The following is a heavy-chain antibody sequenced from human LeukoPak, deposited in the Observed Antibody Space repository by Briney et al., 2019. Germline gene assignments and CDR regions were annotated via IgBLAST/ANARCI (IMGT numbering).Heavy chain of an antibody. CDR3: AETEGLWFGESHDY. V-gene: IGHV3-23*01. Sequence: PGGSLRLSCAVSGITLRSYAMSWVSQAPGKGLEWVSAISGSGGSTYYADSVKGRFTIPRDNSKNTLYLQMNSLRAEDTAVYYCAETEGLWFGESHDYWGQGTLVTVSS. CDR1: GITLRSYA. D-gene: IGHD3-10*01. CDR2: ISGSGGST. J-gene: IGHJ4*02.